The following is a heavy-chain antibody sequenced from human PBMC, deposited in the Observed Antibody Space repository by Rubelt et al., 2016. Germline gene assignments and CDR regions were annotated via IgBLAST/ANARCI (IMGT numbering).Heavy chain of an antibody. J-gene: IGHJ3*02. CDR2: IKSKTDGGTT. CDR3: TLQEEASFAFDI. Sequence: EVQLLESGGGLVQPGGSLRLSCAASGFTFSSYAMSWVRQAPGKGLEWVGRIKSKTDGGTTDYAAHVEGRLTISRDDSKNTLYLQMNSLKTEDTAVYYCTLQEEASFAFDIWGQGTMVTVSS. CDR1: GFTFSSYA. V-gene: IGHV3-15*01.